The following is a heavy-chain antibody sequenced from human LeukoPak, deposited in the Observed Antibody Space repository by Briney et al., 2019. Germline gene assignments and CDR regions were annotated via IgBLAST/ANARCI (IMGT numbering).Heavy chain of an antibody. J-gene: IGHJ3*02. D-gene: IGHD2-2*01. CDR1: GFTFDDYA. CDR3: EKDNEFCSSTSCYGVGRYSFDAFDI. CDR2: ISWNSGSI. Sequence: GRSLRLSCAASGFTFDDYAMHWVRQAPGKGLEWVSGISWNSGSIGYADSVKGRFTISRDDAKNSLYLQMNSLRAEDTALYYCEKDNEFCSSTSCYGVGRYSFDAFDIWGKGKMVTVS. V-gene: IGHV3-9*01.